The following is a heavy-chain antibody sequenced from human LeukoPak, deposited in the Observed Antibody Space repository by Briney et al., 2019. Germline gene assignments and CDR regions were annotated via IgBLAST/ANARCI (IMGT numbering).Heavy chain of an antibody. D-gene: IGHD3-3*01. CDR1: GFTFSNYW. CDR3: ARGRSGLDS. CDR2: INSVGSAT. Sequence: GGSLRLSCAASGFTFSNYWMHWVRQAPGKGLVWVAHINSVGSATTYADSVKGRFTMSRDNAKNSLDLEMNSLRVEDTALYYCARGRSGLDSWGQGTLVTVSS. V-gene: IGHV3-74*01. J-gene: IGHJ4*02.